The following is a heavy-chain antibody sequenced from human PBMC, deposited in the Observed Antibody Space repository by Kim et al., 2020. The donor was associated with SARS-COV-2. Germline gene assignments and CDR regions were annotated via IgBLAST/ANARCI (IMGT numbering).Heavy chain of an antibody. V-gene: IGHV4-31*03. D-gene: IGHD4-17*01. CDR1: GGSISSGGYY. CDR3: ARESGLYGAGAFDI. J-gene: IGHJ3*02. CDR2: IYYSGST. Sequence: SETLSLTCTVSGGSISSGGYYWSWIRQHPGKGLEWIGYIYYSGSTYYNPSLKSRVTISVDTSKYQFSLKLSSVTAADTAVYYCARESGLYGAGAFDIWGQGTMVTVSS.